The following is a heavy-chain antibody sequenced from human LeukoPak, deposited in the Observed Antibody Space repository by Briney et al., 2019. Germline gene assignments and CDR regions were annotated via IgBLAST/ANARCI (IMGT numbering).Heavy chain of an antibody. J-gene: IGHJ3*02. CDR1: GGTFSSYA. V-gene: IGHV1-69*05. Sequence: SVKVSCKASGGTFSSYAISWVRQAPGQGLEWMGRIIPIFGTANYAQEFQGRVTITTDESTSTAYMELNSLRAEDTASYYCARGSRDCANGVCYAFDIWGQRTVVTVSS. CDR3: ARGSRDCANGVCYAFDI. CDR2: IIPIFGTA. D-gene: IGHD2-8*01.